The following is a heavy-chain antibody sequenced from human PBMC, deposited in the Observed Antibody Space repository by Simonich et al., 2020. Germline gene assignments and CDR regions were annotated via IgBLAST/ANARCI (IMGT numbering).Heavy chain of an antibody. Sequence: QVQLVESGGGVVQPGRSLRLSCAASGFTFSSYGMHWVRQAPGKVLEWVAFIWDDSSNKYYADSVKGRFTISRDNSKNTLYLKMNSLRAEDTAVYYCARDRCTNGVCLDVWGKGTTVTVSS. CDR3: ARDRCTNGVCLDV. CDR1: GFTFSSYG. V-gene: IGHV3-33*01. J-gene: IGHJ6*04. D-gene: IGHD2-8*01. CDR2: IWDDSSNK.